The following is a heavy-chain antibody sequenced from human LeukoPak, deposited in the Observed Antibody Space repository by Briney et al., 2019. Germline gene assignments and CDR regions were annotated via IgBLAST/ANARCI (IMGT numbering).Heavy chain of an antibody. CDR1: GGSLSSDY. D-gene: IGHD6-19*01. V-gene: IGHV4-59*01. CDR2: ILYNGRT. CDR3: AKGAGWYGV. Sequence: SGTLSLTCTVSGGSLSSDYWSWIRQPPGKGLEWIAYILYNGRTNYNTSLKSRVTISLDTSQNQFSLKLSSVTAADTAVYYCAKGAGWYGVWGQGALVTVSS. J-gene: IGHJ4*02.